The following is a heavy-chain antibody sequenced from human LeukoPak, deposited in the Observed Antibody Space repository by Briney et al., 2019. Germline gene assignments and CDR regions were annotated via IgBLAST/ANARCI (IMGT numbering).Heavy chain of an antibody. CDR1: GFTFSTYY. D-gene: IGHD5-18*01. CDR2: ITTSSSYI. Sequence: GGSLRLSCAASGFTFSTYYMNWVRQAPGKGLEWVSSITTSSSYIYYADSVKGRFTISRDNAKNSLYLQMNSLRAEDTAVYYCARDLGGYSYGSHFDYWGQGTLVTVSS. J-gene: IGHJ4*02. CDR3: ARDLGGYSYGSHFDY. V-gene: IGHV3-21*01.